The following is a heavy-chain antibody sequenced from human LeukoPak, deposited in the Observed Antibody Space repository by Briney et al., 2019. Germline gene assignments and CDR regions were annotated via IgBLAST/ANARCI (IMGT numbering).Heavy chain of an antibody. J-gene: IGHJ4*02. D-gene: IGHD6-19*01. Sequence: GGSLRLSCAASGFTFSNYGMTWVRQAPGKGLEWVSGISGSGGSTYYADSVKGRFTISRDNSKNTLYLQMNSLRAEDTAVFYCAKGYSSAWFDYWGQGTLVTVSS. V-gene: IGHV3-23*01. CDR1: GFTFSNYG. CDR3: AKGYSSAWFDY. CDR2: ISGSGGST.